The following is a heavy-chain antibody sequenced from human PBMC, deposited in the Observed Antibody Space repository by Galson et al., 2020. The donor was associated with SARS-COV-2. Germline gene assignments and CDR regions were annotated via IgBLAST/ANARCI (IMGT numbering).Heavy chain of an antibody. V-gene: IGHV3-30-3*01. D-gene: IGHD2-2*01. CDR3: ARDSEGVVVPAAIPHRY. J-gene: IGHJ4*02. CDR2: ISYDGSNK. Sequence: HWVRQAPGKGLEWVAVISYDGSNKYYADSVKGRFTISRDNSKNTLYLQMNSLRAEDTAVYYCARDSEGVVVPAAIPHRYWGQGTLVTVSS.